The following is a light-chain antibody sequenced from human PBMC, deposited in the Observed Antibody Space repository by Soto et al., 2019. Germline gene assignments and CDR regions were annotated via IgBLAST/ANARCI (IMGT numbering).Light chain of an antibody. CDR1: VGL. CDR3: CLYVGGRTYV. CDR2: DDT. Sequence: QSALTQPASVSGSPGQSITFSCTGTVGLVSWYQQHPGKVPKLIIYDDTKRPSGVSSRFSGSKSGNTASLTISGLQTEDEADYYCCLYVGGRTYVFXTGTKVTVL. J-gene: IGLJ1*01. V-gene: IGLV2-23*01.